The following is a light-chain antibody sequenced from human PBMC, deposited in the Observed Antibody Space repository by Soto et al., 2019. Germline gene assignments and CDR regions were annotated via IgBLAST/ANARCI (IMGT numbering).Light chain of an antibody. J-gene: IGKJ5*01. Sequence: EIVFTQSPGTPSLSPGERATLSCRASQSVSNNYLAWYKQKPGQAPRRLIYGASSRATGIPDRFSGSGSGTDFTLTIRRLQPEDFAVYYCQQYSTSPTFGEGTRLEIK. CDR1: QSVSNNY. V-gene: IGKV3-20*01. CDR2: GAS. CDR3: QQYSTSPT.